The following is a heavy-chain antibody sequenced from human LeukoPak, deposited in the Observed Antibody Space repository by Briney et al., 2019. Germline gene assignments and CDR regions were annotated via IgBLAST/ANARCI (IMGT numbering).Heavy chain of an antibody. V-gene: IGHV4-4*07. Sequence: PSETLSLTCTVSGYSISRYYWSWLRQPAGKGVEWIGRIYNGGIITYNPSLKSRVTMSIDTSNNQFSLRLRFVTAADTAVYYCARDLYSSRTNDAFVIWGQGTMVTVSS. CDR2: IYNGGII. D-gene: IGHD6-13*01. J-gene: IGHJ3*02. CDR3: ARDLYSSRTNDAFVI. CDR1: GYSISRYY.